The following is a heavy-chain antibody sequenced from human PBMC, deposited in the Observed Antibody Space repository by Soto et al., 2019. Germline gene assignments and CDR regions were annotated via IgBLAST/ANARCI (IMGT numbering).Heavy chain of an antibody. CDR2: INPSGGST. V-gene: IGHV1-46*03. CDR1: GYTFTSYY. D-gene: IGHD3-22*01. CDR3: ARKTYYYDSSGPPDAFDI. Sequence: ASVKVSCKASGYTFTSYYMHWVRQAPGQGLEWMGIINPSGGSTSYAQKFQGRVTMTRDTSTSTVYMELSSLRSEDTAVYYCARKTYYYDSSGPPDAFDIWGQGTMVTVSS. J-gene: IGHJ3*02.